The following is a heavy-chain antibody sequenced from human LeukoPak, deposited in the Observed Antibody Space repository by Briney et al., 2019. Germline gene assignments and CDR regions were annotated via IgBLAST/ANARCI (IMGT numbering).Heavy chain of an antibody. Sequence: RGSLRLSCGASGFTFSAHDMHWVRQAPGKGLEWVTFIRYDGSHKYYVDSVRGRFTISRDNSKNTVSLQMNSLRAEDTAVYYCAKSSGSGFDHWGQGTLVTVSS. CDR1: GFTFSAHD. V-gene: IGHV3-30*02. J-gene: IGHJ4*02. CDR3: AKSSGSGFDH. D-gene: IGHD1-26*01. CDR2: IRYDGSHK.